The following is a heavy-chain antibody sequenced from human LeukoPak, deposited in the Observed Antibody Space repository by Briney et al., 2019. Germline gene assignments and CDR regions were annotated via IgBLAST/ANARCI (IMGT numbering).Heavy chain of an antibody. Sequence: ASMKVSCKASGYTFTSYDINWVRQATGQGLEWMRWMNPNSGNTSYAQKFQGRVTMTRDTSTSTVYMELSSLRSEDTAVYYCARGFDMNYDFWSGPDYWGQGTLVTVSS. V-gene: IGHV1-8*01. J-gene: IGHJ4*02. CDR1: GYTFTSYD. D-gene: IGHD3-3*01. CDR3: ARGFDMNYDFWSGPDY. CDR2: MNPNSGNT.